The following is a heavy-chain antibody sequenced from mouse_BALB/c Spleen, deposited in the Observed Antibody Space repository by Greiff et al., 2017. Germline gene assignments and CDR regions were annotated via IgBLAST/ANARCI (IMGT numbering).Heavy chain of an antibody. CDR3: ARTIHYYGYVGAMDY. CDR1: GFSLSTSGMG. D-gene: IGHD1-2*01. V-gene: IGHV8-8*01. J-gene: IGHJ4*01. CDR2: IWWDDDK. Sequence: QVTLKVSGPGILQPSQTLSLTCSFSGFSLSTSGMGVGWIRQPSGKGLEWLAHIWWDDDKRYNPALKSRLTISKDTSSNQVFLKIASVDTADTATYYCARTIHYYGYVGAMDYWGQGTSVTVSS.